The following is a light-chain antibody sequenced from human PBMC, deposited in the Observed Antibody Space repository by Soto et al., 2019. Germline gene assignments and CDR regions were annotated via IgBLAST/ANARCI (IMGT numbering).Light chain of an antibody. Sequence: EIVLTQSPGTLSLSPGERATLSCRANQSVSSSYLAWYQQKPGQAPRLLIYGASSRATGIPDRFSGSGSGTDFTLTISRLDPEDFAVYYCQQYGSSPTFGGGTKVEIK. V-gene: IGKV3-20*01. J-gene: IGKJ4*01. CDR3: QQYGSSPT. CDR2: GAS. CDR1: QSVSSSY.